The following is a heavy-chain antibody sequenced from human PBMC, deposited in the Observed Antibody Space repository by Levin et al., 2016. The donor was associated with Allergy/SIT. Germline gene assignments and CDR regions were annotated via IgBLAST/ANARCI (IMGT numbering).Heavy chain of an antibody. CDR1: GEAFIDKY. J-gene: IGHJ4*02. Sequence: SETLSLTCDVSGEAFIDKYWSWIRQSPEKGLEWIGEVTHSGSTNYNPSLKSRVTISVDTVRKRFSLEMTSLTAADTAVYYCARAPMVRGVPFSYDYWGQGTPVNVSS. CDR2: VTHSGST. CDR3: ARAPMVRGVPFSYDY. V-gene: IGHV4-34*01. D-gene: IGHD3-10*01.